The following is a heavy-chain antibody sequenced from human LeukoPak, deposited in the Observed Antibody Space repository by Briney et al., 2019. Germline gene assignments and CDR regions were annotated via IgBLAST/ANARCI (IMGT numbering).Heavy chain of an antibody. Sequence: PGGSLRLSCAASGFTFSSYWMHWVRQVPGKGLVWASRISSDGSSTSYADSVKGRFTISRDNAKNTLYLQMNSLRVEDTAVYYCARSYGMDVWGQGTTVTVSS. V-gene: IGHV3-74*01. CDR1: GFTFSSYW. J-gene: IGHJ6*02. CDR3: ARSYGMDV. CDR2: ISSDGSST.